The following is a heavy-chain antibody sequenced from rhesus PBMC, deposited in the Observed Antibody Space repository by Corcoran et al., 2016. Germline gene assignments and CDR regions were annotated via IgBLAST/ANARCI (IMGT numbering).Heavy chain of an antibody. CDR3: ASCIAAAGPYRFDV. CDR1: GGSISGYYY. D-gene: IGHD6S26*01. Sequence: QVQLQESGPGLVKPSETLSLTCTVSGGSISGYYYWSWARQPPGKGLEWIGGIYGIRASTYYNPSLKSRVTISKDTSKNQFSLKRSSVTAADTAVYYCASCIAAAGPYRFDVWGPGVLVTVSS. CDR2: IYGIRAST. V-gene: IGHV4-143*01. J-gene: IGHJ5-1*01.